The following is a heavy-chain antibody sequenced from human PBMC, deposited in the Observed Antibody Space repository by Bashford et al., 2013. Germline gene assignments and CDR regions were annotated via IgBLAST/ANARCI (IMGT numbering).Heavy chain of an antibody. D-gene: IGHD2-2*01. J-gene: IGHJ6*02. CDR3: ARKFCNPISCFHDYRGLDV. Sequence: WVRQAPGQRLEWMGWINAGNGDPKYSQKFQDRVTITRDTSATTAYMELTSLRFDDTAVYYCARKFCNPISCFHDYRGLDVWGQGTTVTVSS. V-gene: IGHV1-3*01. CDR2: INAGNGDP.